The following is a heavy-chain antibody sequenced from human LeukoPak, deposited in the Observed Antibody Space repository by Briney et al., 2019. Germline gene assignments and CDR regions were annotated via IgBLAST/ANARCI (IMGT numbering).Heavy chain of an antibody. V-gene: IGHV3-30*02. CDR1: GFTFSGYG. J-gene: IGHJ4*02. D-gene: IGHD6-19*01. CDR3: AKERVVSGWYWGGALPDY. CDR2: IRYDGSNK. Sequence: PGGSLRLSCAASGFTFSGYGMHWVRQAPGKGLEWVAFIRYDGSNKYYADSVKGRFTISRDNSKNTLYLQTNSLRAEDTAIYYCAKERVVSGWYWGGALPDYWGQGTLVTVSS.